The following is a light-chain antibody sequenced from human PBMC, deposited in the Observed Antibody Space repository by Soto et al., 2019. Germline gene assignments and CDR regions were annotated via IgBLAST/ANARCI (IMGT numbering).Light chain of an antibody. V-gene: IGKV1-5*03. Sequence: DIQMTQSPSTLSASVGDRVTITCRASQSISSWLAWYQQKPGKAPKLLIYKASSLEIGVPSRFSGSGSGTEFTLTISSLQPDDFATYYCQQYNSYSPKTFGQGTKVEIK. CDR2: KAS. CDR3: QQYNSYSPKT. CDR1: QSISSW. J-gene: IGKJ1*01.